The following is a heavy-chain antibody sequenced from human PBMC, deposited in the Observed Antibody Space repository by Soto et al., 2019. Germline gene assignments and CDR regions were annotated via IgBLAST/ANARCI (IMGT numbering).Heavy chain of an antibody. V-gene: IGHV1-18*04. J-gene: IGHJ5*02. D-gene: IGHD3-22*01. Sequence: ASVKVSCKASGYTFTSYGISWVRQAPGQGLEWMGWISAYNGNTNYAQKLQGRVTMTTDTSTSTAYMELRSLRSDDTAVYYCARDRGCYDSSGHNWFDPWGQGTLVTVSS. CDR1: GYTFTSYG. CDR2: ISAYNGNT. CDR3: ARDRGCYDSSGHNWFDP.